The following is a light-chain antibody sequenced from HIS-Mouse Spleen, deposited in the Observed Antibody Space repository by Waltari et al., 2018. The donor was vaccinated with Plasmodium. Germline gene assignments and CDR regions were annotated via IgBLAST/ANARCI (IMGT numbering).Light chain of an antibody. J-gene: IGKJ2*01. CDR1: KSLVNSDGNND. V-gene: IGKV2-30*01. CDR3: MQGTHWPPYT. CDR2: KVL. Sequence: DVVMTQYLLSLPVSLGHPASIAGRSSKSLVNSDGNNDLNWFHQMPGQSPRRLIYKVLNRDSGVPDRFSGSGSGTDFTLKISRVEAEDVGVYYCMQGTHWPPYTCGQGTKLEIK.